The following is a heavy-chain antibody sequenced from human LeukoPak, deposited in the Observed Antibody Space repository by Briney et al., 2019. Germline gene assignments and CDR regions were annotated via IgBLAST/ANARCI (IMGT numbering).Heavy chain of an antibody. Sequence: ASVKVSCKASGYTFTGYYMHWVRQAPGQGLEWMGWINPNSGGTNYAQKLQGRVTMTTDTSTSTAYMELRSLRSDDTAVYYCAREGYDSSGYSPQFDYWGQGTLVTVSS. D-gene: IGHD3-22*01. CDR3: AREGYDSSGYSPQFDY. CDR1: GYTFTGYY. V-gene: IGHV1-2*02. J-gene: IGHJ4*02. CDR2: INPNSGGT.